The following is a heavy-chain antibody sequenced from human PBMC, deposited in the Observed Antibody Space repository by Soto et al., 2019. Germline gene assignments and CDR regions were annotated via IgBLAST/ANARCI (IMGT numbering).Heavy chain of an antibody. J-gene: IGHJ6*02. CDR3: SRGRVRESGELLWNTYYYGMDV. CDR1: GGSVSSNDYS. Sequence: SETLSHTWTVSGGSVSSNDYSWGWIRQSPGKGLEWIGTIYSSEDTHYNPSLLSRVTISVDTSMSEFSLRLRSVTAADTAVYYCSRGRVRESGELLWNTYYYGMDVWGQGTTVTVSS. V-gene: IGHV4-39*01. D-gene: IGHD3-10*01. CDR2: IYSSEDT.